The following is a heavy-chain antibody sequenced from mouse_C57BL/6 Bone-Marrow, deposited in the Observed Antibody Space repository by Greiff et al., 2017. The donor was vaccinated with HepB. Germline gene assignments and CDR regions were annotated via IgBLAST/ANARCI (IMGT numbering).Heavy chain of an antibody. CDR3: ARDGSSYKFAY. J-gene: IGHJ3*01. V-gene: IGHV1-69*01. D-gene: IGHD1-1*01. CDR1: GYTFTSYW. Sequence: QVQLQQPGAELVRPGASVKLSCKASGYTFTSYWMHWVKQRPGQGLEWIGEIDPSDSYTNYNQKFKGKSTLTVDKSSSTAYMQLSSLTSEDSAVYYCARDGSSYKFAYWGQGTLVTVSA. CDR2: IDPSDSYT.